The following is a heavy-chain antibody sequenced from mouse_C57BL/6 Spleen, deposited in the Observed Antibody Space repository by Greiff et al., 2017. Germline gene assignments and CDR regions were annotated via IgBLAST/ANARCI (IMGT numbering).Heavy chain of an antibody. Sequence: EVQLQQSGPELVKPGASVKISCKASGYSFTDYNMNWVKQSNGKSLEWIGVINPNYGTTSYNQKFKGKATLTVDQSSSTAYMQLNSLTSEDTAVYYCARNGSSVYYYAMDYWGQGTSVTVSS. J-gene: IGHJ4*01. CDR3: ARNGSSVYYYAMDY. D-gene: IGHD1-1*01. CDR2: INPNYGTT. V-gene: IGHV1-39*01. CDR1: GYSFTDYN.